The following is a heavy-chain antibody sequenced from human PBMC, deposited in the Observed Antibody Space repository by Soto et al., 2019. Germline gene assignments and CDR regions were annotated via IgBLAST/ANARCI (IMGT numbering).Heavy chain of an antibody. CDR3: ARGRLEHSSSDPPFRQD. V-gene: IGHV4-34*01. CDR2: INYSATT. Sequence: SETLSLTCAVYGGSFSSYYWSWIRRSPGKGLEWIGDINYSATTNYNPSLKSRVTISVDTSKNQFSLNLNSMTAADTAVYYCARGRLEHSSSDPPFRQDWGQGTLVTVSS. CDR1: GGSFSSYY. D-gene: IGHD6-6*01. J-gene: IGHJ4*02.